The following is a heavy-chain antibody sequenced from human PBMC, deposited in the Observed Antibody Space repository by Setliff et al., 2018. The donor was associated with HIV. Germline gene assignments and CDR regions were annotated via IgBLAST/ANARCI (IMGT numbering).Heavy chain of an antibody. Sequence: GGSLRLSCAASGFTFSSYGMHWVRQAPGKGLEWVAVIWYDGSNKYYADSVKGRFTISRDNSKNTLYLQMNSLRAEDTAVYYCAKDSGVYYFDYWGQGTLVTVS. CDR3: AKDSGVYYFDY. CDR2: IWYDGSNK. CDR1: GFTFSSYG. V-gene: IGHV3-30*02. J-gene: IGHJ4*02. D-gene: IGHD2-8*01.